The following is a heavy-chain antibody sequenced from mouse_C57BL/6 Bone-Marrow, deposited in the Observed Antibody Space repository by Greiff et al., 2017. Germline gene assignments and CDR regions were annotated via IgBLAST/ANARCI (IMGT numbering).Heavy chain of an antibody. J-gene: IGHJ1*03. V-gene: IGHV5-17*01. CDR2: ISSGSSTI. CDR3: ARGTVVATFYWYFDV. CDR1: GFTFSDYG. Sequence: EVHLVESGGGLVKPGGSLKLSCAASGFTFSDYGMHWVRQAPEKGLEWVAYISSGSSTIYYAATVKGRFTISRDNAKNTLFLQMTSLRSEDTAMYYCARGTVVATFYWYFDVWGTGTTVTVSS. D-gene: IGHD1-1*01.